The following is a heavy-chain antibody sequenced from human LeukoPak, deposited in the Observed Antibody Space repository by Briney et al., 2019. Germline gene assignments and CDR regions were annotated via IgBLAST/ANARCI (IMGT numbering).Heavy chain of an antibody. J-gene: IGHJ4*02. CDR1: GYTFTSYY. CDR3: ARGTSSWYYFDY. Sequence: EASVKVSCKASGYTFTSYYVHWVRQAPGQGLERMGIINPSDGSTSYAQKFQGRVIMTRDTSTSTVNMGLSSLRSEDTAVYYCARGTSSWYYFDYWGQGTLVTVSS. CDR2: INPSDGST. V-gene: IGHV1-46*01. D-gene: IGHD6-13*01.